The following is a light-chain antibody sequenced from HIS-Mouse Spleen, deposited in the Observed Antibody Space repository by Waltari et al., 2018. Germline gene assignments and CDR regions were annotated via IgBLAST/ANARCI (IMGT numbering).Light chain of an antibody. Sequence: SYELTQPPSVSVSPGQTARTTCSGDSFPKQYAYWYQQKPGQAPVLVIYKDSERPSGIPERFSGSSSGTTVTLTISGVQAEDEADYYCQSADSSGTYVVFGGGTKLTVL. J-gene: IGLJ2*01. CDR1: SFPKQY. CDR3: QSADSSGTYVV. V-gene: IGLV3-25*03. CDR2: KDS.